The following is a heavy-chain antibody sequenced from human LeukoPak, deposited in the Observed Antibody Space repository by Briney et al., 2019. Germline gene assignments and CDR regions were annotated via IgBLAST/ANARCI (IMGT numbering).Heavy chain of an antibody. V-gene: IGHV1-2*02. Sequence: ASVKVSCKASGYTFTGYYMHWVRQAPGQGLEWMGWINPNSGGTNYAQKFQGRVTMTRDTSISTAYMELSRLRSDDTAVYYCAISAGRYDAFDIWGQGTMVTVSS. CDR3: AISAGRYDAFDI. CDR1: GYTFTGYY. CDR2: INPNSGGT. J-gene: IGHJ3*02.